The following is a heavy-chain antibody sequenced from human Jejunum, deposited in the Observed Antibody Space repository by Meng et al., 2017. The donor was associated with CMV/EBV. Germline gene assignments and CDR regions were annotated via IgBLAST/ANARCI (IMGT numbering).Heavy chain of an antibody. J-gene: IGHJ2*01. CDR2: ISASGGST. V-gene: IGHV3-23*01. Sequence: FKDYVMTWVRQAPGKGREWVSSISASGGSTFYAVSVKGRCSIARDNSKNTLYLQVNSLRTEDTAVYYCASFEHQYMVGGVYWYFDLWGRGTLVTVSS. D-gene: IGHD2-15*01. CDR3: ASFEHQYMVGGVYWYFDL. CDR1: FKDYV.